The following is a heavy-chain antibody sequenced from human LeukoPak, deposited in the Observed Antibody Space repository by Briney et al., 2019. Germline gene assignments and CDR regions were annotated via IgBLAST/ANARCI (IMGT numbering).Heavy chain of an antibody. CDR3: ARGAFDRLEYSSYRSFDY. V-gene: IGHV1-69*13. Sequence: ASVKVSCKASGGTFSSYAISWVRQAPGQGLEWMGGIIPIFETANYAQKFQGRVTITADESTSTAYMELSGLRSEDTAVYYCARGAFDRLEYSSYRSFDYWGQGTLVTVSS. J-gene: IGHJ4*02. D-gene: IGHD6-6*01. CDR1: GGTFSSYA. CDR2: IIPIFETA.